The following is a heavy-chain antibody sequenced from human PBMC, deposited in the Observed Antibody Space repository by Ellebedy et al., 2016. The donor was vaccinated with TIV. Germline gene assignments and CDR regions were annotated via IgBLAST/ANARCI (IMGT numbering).Heavy chain of an antibody. CDR2: IYYSGST. J-gene: IGHJ4*02. V-gene: IGHV4-39*01. Sequence: MPSETLSLTCTVSGGSISSSSYYWGWIRQPPGKGLEWIGSIYYSGSTYYNPSLKSRVTISVDTSKNQFSLKLSSVTAADTAVYYCARHKGWLRPDHFDYWGQGTLVTVSS. D-gene: IGHD5-12*01. CDR3: ARHKGWLRPDHFDY. CDR1: GGSISSSSYY.